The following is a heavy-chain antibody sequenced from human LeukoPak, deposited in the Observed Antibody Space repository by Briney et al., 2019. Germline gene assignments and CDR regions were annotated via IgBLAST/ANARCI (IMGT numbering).Heavy chain of an antibody. J-gene: IGHJ4*02. CDR3: ARGHRVCSGGSCYGDY. V-gene: IGHV3-30-3*01. D-gene: IGHD2-15*01. CDR2: ISYDGSNK. Sequence: PGRSLRLSCAASGFTFSSYAMHWVRQAPGKGLEWVAVISYDGSNKYYADSVKGRFTISRDNSKNTLYLQMSSPRAEDTAVYYCARGHRVCSGGSCYGDYWGQGTLVTVSS. CDR1: GFTFSSYA.